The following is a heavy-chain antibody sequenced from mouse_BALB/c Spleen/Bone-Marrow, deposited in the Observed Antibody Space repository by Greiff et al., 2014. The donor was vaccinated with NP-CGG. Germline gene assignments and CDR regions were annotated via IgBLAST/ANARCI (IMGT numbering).Heavy chain of an antibody. CDR1: GYAFSSYW. CDR2: IYPGDGDT. V-gene: IGHV1-80*01. J-gene: IGHJ2*01. D-gene: IGHD4-1*01. Sequence: VQLQQSGAELVRPGSSVKISCKASGYAFSSYWMNWVKQRPGQGLEWIGQIYPGDGDTNYHGNFKDKATLTTDKSSTTAYMQLSSLTSEDSAVYFCARGGRLTGYYFDYWGQGTTLTVSS. CDR3: ARGGRLTGYYFDY.